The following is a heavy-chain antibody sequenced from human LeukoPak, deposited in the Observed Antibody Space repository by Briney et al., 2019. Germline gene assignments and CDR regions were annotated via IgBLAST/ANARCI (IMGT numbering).Heavy chain of an antibody. V-gene: IGHV1-46*01. CDR1: GYTFTSYY. D-gene: IGHD6-19*01. Sequence: ASVKVSCEASGYTFTSYYMHWVRQAPGQGLEWMGIINPSGGSTSYAQKFQGRVTMTRDMSTSTAYMELSRLRSDDTAVYYCARSEQFPYYMDVWGKGTTVTVSS. CDR3: ARSEQFPYYMDV. CDR2: INPSGGST. J-gene: IGHJ6*03.